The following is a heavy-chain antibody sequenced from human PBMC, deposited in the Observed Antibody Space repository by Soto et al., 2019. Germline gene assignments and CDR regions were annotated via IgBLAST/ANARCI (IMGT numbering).Heavy chain of an antibody. J-gene: IGHJ4*02. CDR1: GFTFSSYG. Sequence: PGGSLRLSCAASGFTFSSYGMHWVRQAPGKGLEWVAVISYDGSNKYYADSVKGRFTISRDNSKNTLYLQMNSLRAEDTAVYYCAKDQWLVLSYFDYWGQGTLVTVSS. CDR3: AKDQWLVLSYFDY. D-gene: IGHD6-19*01. CDR2: ISYDGSNK. V-gene: IGHV3-30*18.